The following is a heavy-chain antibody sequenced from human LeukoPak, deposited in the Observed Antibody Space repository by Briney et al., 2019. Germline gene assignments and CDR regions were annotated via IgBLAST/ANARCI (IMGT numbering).Heavy chain of an antibody. Sequence: GGSLRLSCAASGFTFSDYYMSWVRQAPGKGLEWVANIKQDGSEKYYVDSVKGRFTISRDNAKNSLYLQMNSLRAEDTAVYYCARVDSGSYYYYYYYMDVWGKGTTVTISS. CDR1: GFTFSDYY. D-gene: IGHD3-10*01. V-gene: IGHV3-7*01. CDR2: IKQDGSEK. CDR3: ARVDSGSYYYYYYYMDV. J-gene: IGHJ6*03.